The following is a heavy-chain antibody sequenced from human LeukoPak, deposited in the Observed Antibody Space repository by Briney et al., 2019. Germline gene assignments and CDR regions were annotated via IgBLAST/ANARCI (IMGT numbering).Heavy chain of an antibody. Sequence: GGSLRLSCAASGFTLSTHAMNWVRQAPGKGLEWVSVISVSGASTYYADSVKGRFTISRDHSKNTLYLQMNSLRAEDTAVYYCAKNHDSNGYHTDDAFDIWGQGTMVTVSS. D-gene: IGHD3-22*01. CDR3: AKNHDSNGYHTDDAFDI. CDR2: ISVSGAST. J-gene: IGHJ3*02. CDR1: GFTLSTHA. V-gene: IGHV3-23*01.